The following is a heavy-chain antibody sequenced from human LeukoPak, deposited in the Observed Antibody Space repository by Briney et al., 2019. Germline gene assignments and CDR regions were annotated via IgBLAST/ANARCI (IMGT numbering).Heavy chain of an antibody. D-gene: IGHD1-26*01. V-gene: IGHV3-20*04. J-gene: IGHJ4*02. Sequence: GGSLRLSCAASGFTFDDYGMSWVRQAPGKGLEWVSGINWNGGSTGYADSVKGRFTISRDNAKNSLYLQMNSLRAEDTAVYYCARDGPWELLGSPADYWGQGTLVTVSS. CDR2: INWNGGST. CDR1: GFTFDDYG. CDR3: ARDGPWELLGSPADY.